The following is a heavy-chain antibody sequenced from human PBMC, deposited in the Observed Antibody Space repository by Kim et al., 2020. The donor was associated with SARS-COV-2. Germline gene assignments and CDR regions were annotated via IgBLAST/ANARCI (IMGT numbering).Heavy chain of an antibody. D-gene: IGHD6-6*01. CDR3: AREYSSSNYYYGMDV. Sequence: GGSLRLSCAASGFTFSSYAMHWVRQAPGKGLEWVAVISYDGSNKYYADSVKGRFTISRDNSKNTLYLQMNSLRAEDTAVYYCAREYSSSNYYYGMDVWGQGTTVTVSS. CDR2: ISYDGSNK. V-gene: IGHV3-30-3*01. CDR1: GFTFSSYA. J-gene: IGHJ6*02.